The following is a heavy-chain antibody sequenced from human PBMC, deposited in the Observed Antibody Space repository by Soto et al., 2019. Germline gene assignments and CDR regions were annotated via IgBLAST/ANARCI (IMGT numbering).Heavy chain of an antibody. CDR3: AKGRGYDFWSGYTSYYYYGMDV. CDR2: ISGSGGST. CDR1: GFTFSSYV. V-gene: IGHV3-23*01. J-gene: IGHJ6*02. D-gene: IGHD3-3*01. Sequence: GGSLRLSCAASGFTFSSYVMSWVRQAPGKGLEWVSAISGSGGSTYYADSVKGRFTISRDNSKNTLYLQMNSLRAEDTAVYYCAKGRGYDFWSGYTSYYYYGMDVWGQGTTVTVSS.